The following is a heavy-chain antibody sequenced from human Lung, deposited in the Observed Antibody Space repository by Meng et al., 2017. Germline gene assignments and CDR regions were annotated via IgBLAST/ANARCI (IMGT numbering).Heavy chain of an antibody. J-gene: IGHJ4*02. D-gene: IGHD2-15*01. CDR1: GGSISSGGYS. CDR2: ISHSGST. Sequence: LQLQESGSGLVKPSQTLSLTCAVSGGSISSGGYSWSWIRQPPGKGLEWIGYISHSGSTYYNPSLKNRVTISVDRSKNQFSLRLTSVTAADTAVYSCARSGYCSGSSCYGSFDSWGQGTLVTVSS. V-gene: IGHV4-30-2*01. CDR3: ARSGYCSGSSCYGSFDS.